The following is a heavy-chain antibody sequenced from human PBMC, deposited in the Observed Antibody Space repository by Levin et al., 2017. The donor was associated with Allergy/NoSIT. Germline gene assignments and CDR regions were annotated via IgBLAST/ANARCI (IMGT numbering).Heavy chain of an antibody. J-gene: IGHJ2*01. CDR2: IYYSGST. CDR1: GGSISSSSYY. CDR3: ARRATTVTNPTGYFDL. Sequence: PSETLSLTCTVSGGSISSSSYYWGWIRQPPGKGLEWIGSIYYSGSTYYNPSLKSRVTISVDTSKNQFSLKLSSVTAADTAVYYWARRATTVTNPTGYFDLWGRGTLVTVSS. V-gene: IGHV4-39*01. D-gene: IGHD4-17*01.